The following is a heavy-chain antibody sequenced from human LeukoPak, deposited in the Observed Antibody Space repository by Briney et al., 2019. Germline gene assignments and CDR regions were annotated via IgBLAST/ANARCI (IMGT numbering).Heavy chain of an antibody. CDR3: AKDREDPSAPPNWFDP. CDR1: GFTFSSYA. Sequence: PGGSLRLSCAASGFTFSSYAMSWVRQAPGKGLEWVSAISGSGGSTYYADSVKGRFTISRDNSKNTLYLQMNSLRAEDTAVYYCAKDREDPSAPPNWFDPWGQGTLVTASS. V-gene: IGHV3-23*01. CDR2: ISGSGGST. J-gene: IGHJ5*02. D-gene: IGHD1-26*01.